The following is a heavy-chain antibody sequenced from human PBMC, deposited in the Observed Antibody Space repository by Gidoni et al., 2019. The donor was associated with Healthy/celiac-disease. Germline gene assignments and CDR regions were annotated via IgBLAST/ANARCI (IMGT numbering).Heavy chain of an antibody. D-gene: IGHD5-12*01. CDR2: ISSSSSYI. J-gene: IGHJ4*02. CDR1: GFTFSSYS. V-gene: IGHV3-21*01. Sequence: EVQLVESGGGLVKPGGSLRLSCAASGFTFSSYSMNWVRQAPGKGLEWVSSISSSSSYIYYADSVKGRFTISRDNAKNSLYLQMNSLRAEDTAVYYCARVSGYDWDFDYWGQGTLVTVSS. CDR3: ARVSGYDWDFDY.